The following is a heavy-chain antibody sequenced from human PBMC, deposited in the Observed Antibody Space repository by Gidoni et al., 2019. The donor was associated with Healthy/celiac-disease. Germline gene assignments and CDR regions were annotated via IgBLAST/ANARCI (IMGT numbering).Heavy chain of an antibody. J-gene: IGHJ4*02. Sequence: QMQLVQSGPEVKTPGTSVQVSCKSSGFTFPSSAMQWVRQARGQRLEWIGWIVVGSGNTNYAQKFQERVTITRDMSTSTAYMELSSLRSEDTAVYYCAATFTSFVTGTPWEVDYWGQGTLVTVSS. V-gene: IGHV1-58*02. CDR2: IVVGSGNT. CDR3: AATFTSFVTGTPWEVDY. CDR1: GFTFPSSA. D-gene: IGHD1-7*01.